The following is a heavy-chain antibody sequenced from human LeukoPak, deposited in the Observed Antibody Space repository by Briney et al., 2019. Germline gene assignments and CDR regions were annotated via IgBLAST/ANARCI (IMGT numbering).Heavy chain of an antibody. Sequence: GGSLRLSCLASGFTVSSDYMSWVRQAPGKGLEWVSIIYNDGSTYYANSVKGRFTISTDNSKHTLYLQMNSLRADDTAIYCCARDSAFSDYANWGQGTLVTVSS. D-gene: IGHD4-17*01. CDR3: ARDSAFSDYAN. J-gene: IGHJ4*02. CDR1: GFTVSSDY. CDR2: IYNDGST. V-gene: IGHV3-66*01.